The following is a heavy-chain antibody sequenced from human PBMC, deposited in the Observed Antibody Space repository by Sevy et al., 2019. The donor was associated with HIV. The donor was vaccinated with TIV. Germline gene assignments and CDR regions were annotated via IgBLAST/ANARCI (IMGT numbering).Heavy chain of an antibody. CDR3: AKRGNYDFWSGNYYYAMDV. J-gene: IGHJ6*02. CDR1: GFTFSDHA. Sequence: GGSLRLSCAASGFTFSDHAMIWVRQAPGKGLEWVSTISSSGKIITYADAVKGRFTISRDQSKNTLYVQMNSLRAEDTAMYYCAKRGNYDFWSGNYYYAMDVWGQGTTVTVSS. V-gene: IGHV3-23*01. CDR2: ISSSGKII. D-gene: IGHD3-3*01.